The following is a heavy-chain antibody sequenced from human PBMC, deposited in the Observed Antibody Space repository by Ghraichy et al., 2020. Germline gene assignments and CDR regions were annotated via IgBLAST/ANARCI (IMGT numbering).Heavy chain of an antibody. Sequence: GGSPRLSCAVSGFTFAGSWMSWVRQAPGRGLEWLANIKPDGSDKYYVDSVKGRFTISRDNAKNSLYLQMNDLRAEDTAVYYCATSRGAYWGQGTLVTVSS. V-gene: IGHV3-7*01. CDR1: GFTFAGSW. CDR3: ATSRGAY. D-gene: IGHD6-19*01. J-gene: IGHJ4*02. CDR2: IKPDGSDK.